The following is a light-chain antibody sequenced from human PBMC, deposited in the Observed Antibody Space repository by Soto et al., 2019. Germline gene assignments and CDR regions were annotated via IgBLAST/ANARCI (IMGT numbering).Light chain of an antibody. CDR2: DAS. CDR3: QQFNNYPWT. J-gene: IGKJ1*01. CDR1: QGIRSA. V-gene: IGKV1D-13*01. Sequence: AIQLTQSPSFLSASVGDRVTITCRASQGIRSALAWYQQKPGEAPKLLIYDASSLESGVPSRFSGSGSGTDFTLTISSLQTEDFATYYCQQFNNYPWTFGQGTTVEIK.